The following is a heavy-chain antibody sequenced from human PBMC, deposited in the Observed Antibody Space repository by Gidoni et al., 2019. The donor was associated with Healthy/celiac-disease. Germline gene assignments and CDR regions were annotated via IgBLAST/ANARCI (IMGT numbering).Heavy chain of an antibody. CDR3: ARVGYYGRYNFDY. Sequence: EVQLVESGGGLVQPGGSLRLSCAASGLTVSSNYMSWVRQAPGKGLEWVSVIYSGGSTYYADSVKGRFTISRDNSKNTLYLQMNSLRAEDTAVYYCARVGYYGRYNFDYWGQGTLVTVSS. J-gene: IGHJ4*02. CDR2: IYSGGST. D-gene: IGHD3-16*01. CDR1: GLTVSSNY. V-gene: IGHV3-66*02.